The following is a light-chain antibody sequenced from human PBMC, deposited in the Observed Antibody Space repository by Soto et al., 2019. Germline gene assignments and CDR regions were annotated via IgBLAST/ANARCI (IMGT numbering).Light chain of an antibody. CDR2: YAS. CDR3: QHYSNWPPT. V-gene: IGKV3-15*01. J-gene: IGKJ3*01. CDR1: ESVHSN. Sequence: EVVMTQSPATLSVSPGERVTLSCRASESVHSNLAWYHQKPGQGPSLLIYYASTMATGVPARFTGSGSGTEFTLTISSLQSEDFGVYHCQHYSNWPPTFGPGTKVESK.